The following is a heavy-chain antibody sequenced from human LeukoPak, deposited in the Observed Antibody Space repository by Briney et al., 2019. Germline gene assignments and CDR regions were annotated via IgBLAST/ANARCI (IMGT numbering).Heavy chain of an antibody. CDR3: AKVFRPYGDSFSFDN. D-gene: IGHD4-17*01. V-gene: IGHV3-23*01. J-gene: IGHJ4*02. Sequence: PGGSLRLSCAASGFTFNTYAMSWVRQAPGKGLEWVSAISGSGDSTYYADSVKGRFTISRDNSKNTLYLQVNSLRAEDTAVFFCAKVFRPYGDSFSFDNWGQGTLVTVSS. CDR1: GFTFNTYA. CDR2: ISGSGDST.